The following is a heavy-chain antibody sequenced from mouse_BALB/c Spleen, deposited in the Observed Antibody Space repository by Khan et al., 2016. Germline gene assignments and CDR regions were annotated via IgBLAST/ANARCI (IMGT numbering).Heavy chain of an antibody. CDR2: IAPGSGST. J-gene: IGHJ4*01. CDR1: GYTFTSYW. Sequence: DLVKPGASVKLSCKASGYTFTSYWINWIKQRPGQGLEWIGRIAPGSGSTYYNEMFKGKATMTVDTSSSTAYIQLSSLSSVHSADYFCASEGTVPLVDYWGQGTAVTVSS. D-gene: IGHD1-1*01. CDR3: ASEGTVPLVDY. V-gene: IGHV1S41*01.